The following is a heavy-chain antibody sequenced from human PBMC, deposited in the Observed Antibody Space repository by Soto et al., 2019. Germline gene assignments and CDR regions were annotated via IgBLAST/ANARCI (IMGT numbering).Heavy chain of an antibody. CDR1: GFTFNIYA. Sequence: EVQLLESGGGLVQPGGSLRLSCAASGFTFNIYAMTWFRQAPGKGLEWVSAISRYGDFTYYADSVEGRFTISRDNSKNTLYLQMNSLRAEDTAVYYCAKDRYLDHDSRGYLFDNWGQGTLVTVSS. J-gene: IGHJ4*02. CDR2: ISRYGDFT. V-gene: IGHV3-23*01. D-gene: IGHD3-22*01. CDR3: AKDRYLDHDSRGYLFDN.